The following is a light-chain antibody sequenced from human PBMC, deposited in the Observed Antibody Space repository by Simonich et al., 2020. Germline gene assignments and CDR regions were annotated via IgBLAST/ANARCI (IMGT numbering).Light chain of an antibody. CDR1: QSISSW. CDR2: KAS. J-gene: IGKJ3*01. CDR3: QQYDNLPIT. V-gene: IGKV1-5*03. Sequence: DIQMTQSPYTLSASVGDRVTITCRASQSISSWLAWYQQKPGKAPKLLIYKASSLESGVPSRFSGSGSGTDYTLTISSLQPEDFATYYCQQYDNLPITFGPGTKVDIK.